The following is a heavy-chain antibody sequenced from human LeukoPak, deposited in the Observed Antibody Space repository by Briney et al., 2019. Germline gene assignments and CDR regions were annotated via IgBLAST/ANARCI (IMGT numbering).Heavy chain of an antibody. D-gene: IGHD3-22*01. CDR2: ISSSGSTI. CDR1: GFTFSSYE. V-gene: IGHV3-48*03. J-gene: IGHJ3*02. Sequence: PGGSLRLSCAASGFTFSSYEMNWVRQAPGKGLEWVSYISSSGSTIYYADSVKGRFTISRDNAKNSLYLQMNSLRAEDTAVYYCARGSRYYDSSGEDAFDIWGQGTMVTVSS. CDR3: ARGSRYYDSSGEDAFDI.